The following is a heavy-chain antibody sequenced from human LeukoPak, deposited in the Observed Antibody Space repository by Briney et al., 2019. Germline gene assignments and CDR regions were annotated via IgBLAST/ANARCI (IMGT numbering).Heavy chain of an antibody. CDR3: TTAYSSGFTANFY. D-gene: IGHD6-19*01. Sequence: GGSLRLSCAASGLTFSNAWMTWVRQAPGKGLEWVGRIKTKTDGGTTDYAAPVKGRFTISRDDSKTTLYLQMNSLKTEDTAVYYCTTAYSSGFTANFYWGQGTLVTVSS. V-gene: IGHV3-15*01. CDR2: IKTKTDGGTT. CDR1: GLTFSNAW. J-gene: IGHJ4*02.